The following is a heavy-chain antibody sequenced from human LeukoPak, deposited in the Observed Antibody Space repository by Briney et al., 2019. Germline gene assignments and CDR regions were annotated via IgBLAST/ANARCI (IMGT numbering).Heavy chain of an antibody. CDR2: ISAYNGNT. V-gene: IGHV1-18*01. Sequence: ASVKVSCKASGYTFTSYGISWVRQAPGQGLEWMGWISAYNGNTNCAQKLQGRVTMTTDTSTSTAYMELRSLRSDDTAVYYCARATAGPFWSGYSTGPFDYWGQGTLVTVSS. CDR3: ARATAGPFWSGYSTGPFDY. CDR1: GYTFTSYG. J-gene: IGHJ4*02. D-gene: IGHD3-3*01.